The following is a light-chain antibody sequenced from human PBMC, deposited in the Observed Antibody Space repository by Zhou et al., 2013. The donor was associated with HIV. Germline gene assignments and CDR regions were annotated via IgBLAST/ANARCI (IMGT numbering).Light chain of an antibody. CDR2: DAS. V-gene: IGKV3-20*01. CDR3: QQYGSSPWT. Sequence: ETLLTQSPGTLSLSPGEGATLSCRASQSVSSSYLAWYQQKPGQAPRLLIYDASIRPTGIPDRFSGSGSGTDFTLTIARLEPEDFAVYYCQQYGSSPWTFGQGTKVDIK. J-gene: IGKJ1*01. CDR1: QSVSSSY.